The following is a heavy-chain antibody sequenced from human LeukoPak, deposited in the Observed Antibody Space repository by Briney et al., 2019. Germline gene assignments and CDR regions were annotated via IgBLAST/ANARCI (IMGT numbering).Heavy chain of an antibody. CDR1: GFTFSSYG. Sequence: TGGSLRLSCAASGFTFSSYGMHWVRQAPGKGLEWVAVISYDGSNKYYADSVKGRFTISRDNSKNTLYLQMNSLRAEDTAVYYCAKDQWEYCSGGSCYSFDYWGQGTLVTVSS. D-gene: IGHD2-15*01. CDR3: AKDQWEYCSGGSCYSFDY. J-gene: IGHJ4*02. V-gene: IGHV3-30*18. CDR2: ISYDGSNK.